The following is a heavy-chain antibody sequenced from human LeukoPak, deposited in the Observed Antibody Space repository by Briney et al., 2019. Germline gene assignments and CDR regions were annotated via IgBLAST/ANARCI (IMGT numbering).Heavy chain of an antibody. Sequence: PSQTLSLTCAVSGGSISSGTHYWNWIRQHPGQGLEWIGHIYNTGSAYYNPSLMSRVSISIDTSENQFSLKLSSVTAADTAVYYCARTHCASPSCYSYYYSGLYVWGQGTTVIVSS. CDR3: ARTHCASPSCYSYYYSGLYV. V-gene: IGHV4-31*11. CDR1: GGSISSGTHY. CDR2: IYNTGSA. D-gene: IGHD2-2*01. J-gene: IGHJ6*02.